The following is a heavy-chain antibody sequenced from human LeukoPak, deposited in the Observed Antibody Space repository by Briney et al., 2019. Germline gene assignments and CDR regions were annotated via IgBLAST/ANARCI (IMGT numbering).Heavy chain of an antibody. D-gene: IGHD4-23*01. CDR2: ISWNSGSI. CDR3: AKDVYGGNSGFDY. CDR1: GFTFDDYA. V-gene: IGHV3-9*01. J-gene: IGHJ4*02. Sequence: LRLSCAASGFTFDDYAMHWVRQAPGKGLEWVSGISWNSGSIGYADSVKGRFTISRDNAKNSLYLQMNSLRAEDTAVYYCAKDVYGGNSGFDYWGQGTLVTVSS.